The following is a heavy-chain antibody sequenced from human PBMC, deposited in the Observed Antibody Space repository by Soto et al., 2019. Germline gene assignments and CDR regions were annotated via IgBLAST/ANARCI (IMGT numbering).Heavy chain of an antibody. Sequence: ASVKVSCKASGYTFTGYYMHWVRQAPGQGLEWMGWINANSGGTNYAQKFQGWVTMTRDTSISTAYMELSRLRSDDTAVYYCAMDVLHSSSPNYYYYYGMDGWGQGTTVTVSS. J-gene: IGHJ6*02. CDR1: GYTFTGYY. CDR3: AMDVLHSSSPNYYYYYGMDG. CDR2: INANSGGT. D-gene: IGHD6-6*01. V-gene: IGHV1-2*04.